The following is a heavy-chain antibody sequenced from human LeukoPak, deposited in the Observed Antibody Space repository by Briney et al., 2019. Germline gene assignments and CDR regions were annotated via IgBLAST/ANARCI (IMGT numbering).Heavy chain of an antibody. Sequence: ASVKVSCKASGYTFTGSYMHWVRQAPGQGLEWMGWINPNSGGTNYAQNFQGRVTMTRDTSISTAHMELSRLRSADTAVYYCAKEGARGVDIWGQGTMVTVSS. V-gene: IGHV1-2*02. CDR3: AKEGARGVDI. CDR1: GYTFTGSY. CDR2: INPNSGGT. J-gene: IGHJ3*02.